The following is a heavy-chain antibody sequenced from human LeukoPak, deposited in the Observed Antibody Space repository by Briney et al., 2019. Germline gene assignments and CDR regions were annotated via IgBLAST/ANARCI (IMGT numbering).Heavy chain of an antibody. D-gene: IGHD6-19*01. CDR2: INPNSGGT. J-gene: IGHJ4*02. CDR3: ARWYSSAWDPGFDY. CDR1: GYTFTGYY. V-gene: IGHV1-2*02. Sequence: GASVKVSCKASGYTFTGYYMHWVRQAPGQGLEWMGWINPNSGGTNYAQKFQGRVTMTSDTSISKAYMELSRLRSDDMAVYYCARWYSSAWDPGFDYWGQGTLVTVSS.